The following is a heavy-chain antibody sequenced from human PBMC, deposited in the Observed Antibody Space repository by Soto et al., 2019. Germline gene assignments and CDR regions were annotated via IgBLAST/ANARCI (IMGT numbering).Heavy chain of an antibody. J-gene: IGHJ4*02. V-gene: IGHV1-24*01. CDR1: GYTLTELS. Sequence: ASVKVSFKVSGYTLTELSMHWVRQAPGKGLEWMGGFDPEDGETIYAQKFQGRVTMTEDTSTDTAYMELSSLRSEDTAVYYCATGETYYYDSSGYYFTYWGQGTLVTVSS. CDR2: FDPEDGET. CDR3: ATGETYYYDSSGYYFTY. D-gene: IGHD3-22*01.